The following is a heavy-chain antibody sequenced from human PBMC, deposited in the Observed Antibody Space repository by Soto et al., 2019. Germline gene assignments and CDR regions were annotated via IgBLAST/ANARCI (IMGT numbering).Heavy chain of an antibody. V-gene: IGHV3-20*04. J-gene: IGHJ3*01. CDR1: GFRFDDFG. D-gene: IGHD6-19*01. CDR2: ITWNSGST. CDR3: ARDGGVAVAVDAFDL. Sequence: EVELVESGGGVVRPGGSLRLSCAASGFRFDDFGMSWVRQAPGKGLEWVSGITWNSGSTGYADSVKGRFRISRDNAKNSLYLQMDSLRAEDTAFYYCARDGGVAVAVDAFDLWGKGTMVTVSS.